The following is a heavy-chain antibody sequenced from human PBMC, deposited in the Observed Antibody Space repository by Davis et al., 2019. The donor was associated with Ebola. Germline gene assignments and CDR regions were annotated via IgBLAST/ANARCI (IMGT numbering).Heavy chain of an antibody. CDR1: GGSISSYY. Sequence: SETLSLTFTVSGGSISSYYWSWIRQPPGKGLEWIGYIYYSGSTNYNPSLKSRVTISVDTSKNQFSLKLSSVTAADTAVYYCAGEYSSGWYDYWGQGTLVTVSS. V-gene: IGHV4-59*08. D-gene: IGHD6-19*01. CDR2: IYYSGST. CDR3: AGEYSSGWYDY. J-gene: IGHJ4*02.